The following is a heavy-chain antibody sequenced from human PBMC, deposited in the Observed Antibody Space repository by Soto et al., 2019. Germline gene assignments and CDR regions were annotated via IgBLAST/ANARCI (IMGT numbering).Heavy chain of an antibody. Sequence: QVQLVQSGAEVKKPGASVKVSCKASGYTFTSYGISWVRQAPGPGLEWMGWSSAYNGNTNYAQKLQSRVTMTTHSSTSTAYRELRSRRSDDTAVYYCARAYDIFTCYYILDYWGQGTLVTVSS. D-gene: IGHD3-9*01. V-gene: IGHV1-18*01. CDR2: SSAYNGNT. CDR3: ARAYDIFTCYYILDY. J-gene: IGHJ4*02. CDR1: GYTFTSYG.